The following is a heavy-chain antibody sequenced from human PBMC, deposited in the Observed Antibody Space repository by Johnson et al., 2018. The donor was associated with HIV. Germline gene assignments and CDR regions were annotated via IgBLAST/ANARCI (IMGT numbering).Heavy chain of an antibody. CDR1: GFTVSSNY. CDR2: ISGGGSAI. V-gene: IGHV3-11*04. J-gene: IGHJ3*02. D-gene: IGHD1-7*01. CDR3: AREGVWELRPGAFDI. Sequence: QEQLVESGGGLVQPGGSLRLSCAASGFTVSSNYMRWIRQAPGKGLEWISYISGGGSAIYYADSVKGRFTISRDNSKNTLYLQMNSLRAEDTAVYYCAREGVWELRPGAFDIWGQGTMVTVSS.